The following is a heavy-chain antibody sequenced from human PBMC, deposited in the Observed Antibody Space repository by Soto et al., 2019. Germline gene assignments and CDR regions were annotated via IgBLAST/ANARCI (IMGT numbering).Heavy chain of an antibody. CDR2: FGGDENYT. V-gene: IGHV3-74*01. J-gene: IGHJ6*02. D-gene: IGHD3-3*01. CDR3: GKGKELGVVRYGLDP. CDR1: GFSVKRYW. Sequence: GGSLRLSCGASGFSVKRYWMHWVRQAPGKGLVWLSRFGGDENYTDYADSVRGRFTISRDIAKNTIYLQMNSLRAEDTAVYYCGKGKELGVVRYGLDPWGQGTTVTVSS.